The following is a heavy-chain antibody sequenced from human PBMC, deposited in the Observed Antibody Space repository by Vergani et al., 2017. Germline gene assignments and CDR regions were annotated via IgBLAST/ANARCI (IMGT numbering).Heavy chain of an antibody. J-gene: IGHJ5*02. V-gene: IGHV3-33*01. Sequence: QVQLVESGGGVVQPGRSLRLSCAASGFTFNQYGMHWVRQAPGKGLEWVAVTWYDGNNKQYADSVKGRFTISRDNSKSTMYLQMTSLRDEDTGGYYCARVLRLLYNRFDPWGQESLVTVFS. CDR3: ARVLRLLYNRFDP. CDR2: TWYDGNNK. D-gene: IGHD1-14*01. CDR1: GFTFNQYG.